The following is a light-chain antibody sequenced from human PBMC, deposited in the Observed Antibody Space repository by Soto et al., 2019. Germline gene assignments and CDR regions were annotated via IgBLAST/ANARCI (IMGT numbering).Light chain of an antibody. V-gene: IGLV2-14*01. Sequence: QSSLTQPASVSGSPGQSITISCTGTSSNVGGSKYVSWYQQYPGKVPKLLINKVSNRPSGVSNRFSGSKSGNTASLTISGLLAEDEADYFRTSSTSDSRYVFVTGYKVTAL. CDR1: SSNVGGSKY. J-gene: IGLJ1*01. CDR3: TSSTSDSRYV. CDR2: KVS.